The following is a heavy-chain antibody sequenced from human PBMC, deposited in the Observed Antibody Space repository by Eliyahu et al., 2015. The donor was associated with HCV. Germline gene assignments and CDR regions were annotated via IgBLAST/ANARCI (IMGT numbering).Heavy chain of an antibody. CDR3: ARHNGRGWELTPSFDY. CDR1: GXSFTSYW. CDR2: IYPGDSDT. Sequence: EVQLVQSGAEVKKPGESLKISCKGSGXSFTSYWIGGVRQMPGKGLEWMGIIYPGDSDTRYSPSFQGQVTISADKSISTAYLQWSSLKASDTAMYYCARHNGRGWELTPSFDYWGQGTLVTVSS. J-gene: IGHJ4*02. D-gene: IGHD1-26*01. V-gene: IGHV5-51*01.